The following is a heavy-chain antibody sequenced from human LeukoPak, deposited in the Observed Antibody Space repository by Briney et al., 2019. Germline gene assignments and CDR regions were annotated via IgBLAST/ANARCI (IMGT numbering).Heavy chain of an antibody. CDR2: IYHSGST. Sequence: SQTLSLTCAVSGGSISSGGYSWSWIRQPPGKGLEWIGYIYHSGSTYYNPSLKSRVTISVDRSKNQFSLKLSSVTAADTAVYYCARGVVPAAYYYYYMNVWGKGTTVTVSS. D-gene: IGHD2-2*01. CDR1: GGSISSGGYS. CDR3: ARGVVPAAYYYYYMNV. J-gene: IGHJ6*03. V-gene: IGHV4-30-2*01.